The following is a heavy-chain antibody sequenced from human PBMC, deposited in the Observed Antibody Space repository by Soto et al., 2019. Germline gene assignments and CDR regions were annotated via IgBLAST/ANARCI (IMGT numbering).Heavy chain of an antibody. J-gene: IGHJ4*02. V-gene: IGHV3-30-3*01. Sequence: PGGSLRLSCAASGFTFISYAMHWVRQAPGKGLEWVAVISYDGSNKYYADSVKGRFTISRDNSKNTLYLQMNSLRAEDTAVYYCARDLNVGLFPTYYFDYWGQGTLVTVSS. CDR3: ARDLNVGLFPTYYFDY. CDR2: ISYDGSNK. D-gene: IGHD3-22*01. CDR1: GFTFISYA.